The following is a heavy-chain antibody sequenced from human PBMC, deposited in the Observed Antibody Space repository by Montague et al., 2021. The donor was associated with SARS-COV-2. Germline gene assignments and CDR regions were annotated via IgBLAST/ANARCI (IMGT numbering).Heavy chain of an antibody. V-gene: IGHV3-30-3*01. Sequence: SLRLSCAASGFTFTSYSMNWARQAPGKGLEALSVISSDGSYKYYADSVKGRFTISRDNSRNTLYLQMNSLRPEDTAAYYCSRDLLRHKGGFDSWGQGTLVTVSS. J-gene: IGHJ4*02. D-gene: IGHD2/OR15-2a*01. CDR1: GFTFTSYS. CDR3: SRDLLRHKGGFDS. CDR2: ISSDGSYK.